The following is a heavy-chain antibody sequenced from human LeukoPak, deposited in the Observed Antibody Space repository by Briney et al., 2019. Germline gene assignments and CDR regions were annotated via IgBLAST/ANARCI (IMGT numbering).Heavy chain of an antibody. CDR3: ARDGESYGYRPHFDY. V-gene: IGHV3-74*01. J-gene: IGHJ4*02. CDR2: INEDGSST. D-gene: IGHD5-18*01. CDR1: VFTFRSYW. Sequence: GGSLRLSCASSVFTFRSYWVRWVRQAPGKGLVWVSRINEDGSSTDYADFVKGRFTISRDNAKNTLYLQMNSLRDEDTAGCYCARDGESYGYRPHFDYWGQGTLVTVSS.